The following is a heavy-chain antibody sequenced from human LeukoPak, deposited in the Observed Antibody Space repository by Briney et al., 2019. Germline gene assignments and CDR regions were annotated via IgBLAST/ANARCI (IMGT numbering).Heavy chain of an antibody. D-gene: IGHD6-13*01. J-gene: IGHJ2*01. V-gene: IGHV4-61*02. CDR2: IYTSGST. Sequence: PSQTLSLTCTVSGGSISGASYYWSWIRQPAGKGLEWIGRIYTSGSTNYNPSLKSRVTISIDTSKNQFSLRLSSVTAADTAIYYCARHEHASSWSPPGYFDLWGRGTLVTVSS. CDR3: ARHEHASSWSPPGYFDL. CDR1: GGSISGASYY.